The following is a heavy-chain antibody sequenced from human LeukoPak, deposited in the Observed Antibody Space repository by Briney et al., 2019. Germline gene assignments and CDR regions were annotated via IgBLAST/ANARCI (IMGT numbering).Heavy chain of an antibody. CDR3: ARDVVVVPAAIHYGMDV. CDR1: GGSFSDYF. J-gene: IGHJ6*02. D-gene: IGHD2-2*01. V-gene: IGHV4-34*01. CDR2: INHSGRT. Sequence: PSETLSLACAVYGGSFSDYFWGWIRQPPGKGLEWVGEINHSGRTYYNPSLKSRVTISVDTSKNQFSLNLSSVTAADTAVYYCARDVVVVPAAIHYGMDVWGQGTTVTVSS.